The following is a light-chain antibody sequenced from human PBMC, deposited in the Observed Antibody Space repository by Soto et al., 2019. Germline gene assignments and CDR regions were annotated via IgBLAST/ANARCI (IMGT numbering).Light chain of an antibody. CDR2: FGS. V-gene: IGKV2-28*01. J-gene: IGKJ5*01. CDR1: QSLLYNNTYNY. Sequence: EIVMTQSPLTLPVPPGGPASISCRSSQSLLYNNTYNYLDRYVQKPGQSPQLLIYFGSNRAPGVPDRFSGSGSGTDFTLKINRVEAEDVGTYYCVQALQSLTFGQGTRLEIK. CDR3: VQALQSLT.